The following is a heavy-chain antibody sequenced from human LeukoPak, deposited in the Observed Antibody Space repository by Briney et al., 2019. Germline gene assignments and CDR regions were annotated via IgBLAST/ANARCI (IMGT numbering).Heavy chain of an antibody. D-gene: IGHD6-19*01. CDR3: AREGSGWGGGYYYMDV. J-gene: IGHJ6*03. Sequence: SETLSLTCTVSGDSISSYYWSWIRQPPGKGLEWIGYIYYSGSTDYNPSFKSRVTISVDTSKNQFSLKLSSVTAADTAVYYCAREGSGWGGGYYYMDVWGKGTTVTVSS. CDR1: GDSISSYY. CDR2: IYYSGST. V-gene: IGHV4-59*01.